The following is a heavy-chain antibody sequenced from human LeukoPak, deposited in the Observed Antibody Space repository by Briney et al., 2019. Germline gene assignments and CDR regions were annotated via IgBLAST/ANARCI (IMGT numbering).Heavy chain of an antibody. Sequence: LEWLSYISSSGSTIYYADSVKGRFTISRDNAKDSLYLQMNSLRAEDSAVYYCARALLGYDPPYYYYYMDVWGNGTTVTISS. V-gene: IGHV3-48*03. CDR3: ARALLGYDPPYYYYYMDV. D-gene: IGHD5-18*01. J-gene: IGHJ6*03. CDR2: ISSSGSTI.